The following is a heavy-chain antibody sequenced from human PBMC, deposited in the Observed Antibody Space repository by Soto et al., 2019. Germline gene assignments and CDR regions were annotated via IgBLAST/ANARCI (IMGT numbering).Heavy chain of an antibody. CDR1: GGSISSSSYY. Sequence: SETLSLTCTVSGGSISSSSYYWGWIRQPPGKGLEWIGSIYYSGSTYYNPSLKSRVTISVDTSKNQFSLKLSSVTAADTAVYYCASRGPITGTQGGAFDIWGQGTMVTVSS. D-gene: IGHD1-20*01. CDR2: IYYSGST. CDR3: ASRGPITGTQGGAFDI. V-gene: IGHV4-39*01. J-gene: IGHJ3*02.